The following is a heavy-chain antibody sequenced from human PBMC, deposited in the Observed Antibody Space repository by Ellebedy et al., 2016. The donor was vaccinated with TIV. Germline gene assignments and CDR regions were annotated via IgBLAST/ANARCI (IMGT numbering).Heavy chain of an antibody. V-gene: IGHV5-51*01. CDR2: IYPGDSDT. D-gene: IGHD3-3*01. CDR3: ARRPFRSRSLYDY. Sequence: GESLKISCKGSGYSFTSYWVGWVRQMPGKVLEWMVIIYPGDSDTRYSPSFQGQVTISADKSISTAYLQWSSLKASDTAMYYCARRPFRSRSLYDYWGQGTLVTVSS. J-gene: IGHJ4*02. CDR1: GYSFTSYW.